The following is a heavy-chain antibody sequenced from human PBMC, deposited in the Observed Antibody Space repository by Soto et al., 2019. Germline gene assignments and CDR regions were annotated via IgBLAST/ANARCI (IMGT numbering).Heavy chain of an antibody. CDR3: ARDIKQLVSPLP. D-gene: IGHD6-13*01. Sequence: ASVKVSCKASGYTFTSYAMHWVRQAPGQRLEWMGWINAGNGNTKYSQKFQGRVTITRDTSASTAYMELSSLRSEDTAVYYCARDIKQLVSPLPWGQGTLVTVSS. V-gene: IGHV1-3*01. CDR1: GYTFTSYA. J-gene: IGHJ5*02. CDR2: INAGNGNT.